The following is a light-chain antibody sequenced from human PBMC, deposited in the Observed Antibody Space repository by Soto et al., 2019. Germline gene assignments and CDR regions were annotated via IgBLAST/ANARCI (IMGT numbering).Light chain of an antibody. Sequence: QSVLTQSSSASASLGSSVKLTYTLSSGHSSYIIAWHQQQPGKAPRYLMKFEGSGSYNKGSGVPDRFSGSSSGADRYLTISNLQSEDEADYYCETWDRNTRVFGGGTKLTVL. V-gene: IGLV4-60*03. CDR3: ETWDRNTRV. CDR2: FEGSGSY. J-gene: IGLJ2*01. CDR1: SGHSSYI.